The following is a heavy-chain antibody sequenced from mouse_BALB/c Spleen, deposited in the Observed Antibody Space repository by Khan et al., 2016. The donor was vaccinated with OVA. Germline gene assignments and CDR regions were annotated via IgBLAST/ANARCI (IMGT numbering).Heavy chain of an antibody. CDR3: ARTARITY. Sequence: VQLKESGPGLVKPSQSLSLTCTVTGYSITSGYGWNWIRQFPGNKLEWMGYISYSGSTNYNPSLKSRISITRDTSKNQFFLQLNSVTTEDTAKYYCARTARITYWGQGTTLTVSS. V-gene: IGHV3-2*02. CDR2: ISYSGST. J-gene: IGHJ2*01. D-gene: IGHD1-2*01. CDR1: GYSITSGYG.